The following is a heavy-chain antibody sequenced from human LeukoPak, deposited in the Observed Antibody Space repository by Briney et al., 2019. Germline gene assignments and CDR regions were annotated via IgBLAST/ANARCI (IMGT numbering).Heavy chain of an antibody. CDR2: IWNDGSKE. D-gene: IGHD3-22*01. V-gene: IGHV3-33*01. CDR1: GFTFSSRG. J-gene: IGHJ4*02. Sequence: PGGSLRLSCAASGFTFSSRGMHWVRQAPGKGPEWVAVIWNDGSKEYYADSVKGRFTISRDNSENTLHLQMSSLRAEDTAVYYCARFTGDDSSGFYDYWGQGTLVTVSS. CDR3: ARFTGDDSSGFYDY.